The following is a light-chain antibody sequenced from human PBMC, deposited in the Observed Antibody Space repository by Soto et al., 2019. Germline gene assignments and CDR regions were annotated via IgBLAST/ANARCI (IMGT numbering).Light chain of an antibody. CDR2: DAS. J-gene: IGKJ5*01. Sequence: IPMTQSPAYLSASLGETVSVTSPASQSISSYLNWYQQKPGKAPKLLIYDASNLERGLPSMFSGGGAGTYFTFTISSQHPEDIASYYHQQYDNLSTFGQGTRLEIK. CDR1: QSISSY. CDR3: QQYDNLST. V-gene: IGKV1-33*01.